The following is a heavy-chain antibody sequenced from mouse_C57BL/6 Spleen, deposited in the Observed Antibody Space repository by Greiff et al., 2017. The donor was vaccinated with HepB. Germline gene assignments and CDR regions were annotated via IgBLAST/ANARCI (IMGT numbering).Heavy chain of an antibody. CDR2: IDPSDSYT. D-gene: IGHD4-1*01. Sequence: QVQLQQPGAELVKPGASVKLSCKASGYTFTSYWMQWVKQRPGQGLEWIGEIDPSDSYTNYNQKFKGKATLNVDTSSSTAYMQLSSLTSEDSAVYYCARRGLGRGFAYWGQGTLVTVSA. CDR1: GYTFTSYW. V-gene: IGHV1-50*01. J-gene: IGHJ3*01. CDR3: ARRGLGRGFAY.